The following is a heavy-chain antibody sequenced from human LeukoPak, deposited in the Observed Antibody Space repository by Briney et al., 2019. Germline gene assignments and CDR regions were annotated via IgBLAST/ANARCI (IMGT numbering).Heavy chain of an antibody. CDR3: ARGGHGDYLYYFDY. CDR1: GGSFSGYY. Sequence: SETLSLTCAVYGGSFSGYYWSWIRQPPGKGLEWIGEINHSGSTNYNPSLKSRVTISVDTSKNQFSLKLSSVTAADTVVYYCARGGHGDYLYYFDYWGQGTLVTVSS. V-gene: IGHV4-34*01. D-gene: IGHD4-17*01. J-gene: IGHJ4*02. CDR2: INHSGST.